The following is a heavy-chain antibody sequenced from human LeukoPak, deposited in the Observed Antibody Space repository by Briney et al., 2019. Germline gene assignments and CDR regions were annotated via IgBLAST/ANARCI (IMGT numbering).Heavy chain of an antibody. CDR3: AKEGYSRDFDY. CDR2: ISYDGSNK. J-gene: IGHJ4*02. CDR1: GFTFSSYG. V-gene: IGHV3-30*18. Sequence: PGRSLRLSCAASGFTFSSYGMHWGRQAPGKGLEWVAVISYDGSNKYYADSVKGRFTISRDNSKNTLYLQMNSLRAEDTAVYYCAKEGYSRDFDYWGQGTLVTVSS. D-gene: IGHD5-18*01.